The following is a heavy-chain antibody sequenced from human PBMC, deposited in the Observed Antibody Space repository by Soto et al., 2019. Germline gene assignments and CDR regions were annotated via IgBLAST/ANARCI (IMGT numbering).Heavy chain of an antibody. D-gene: IGHD1-7*01. CDR2: INAGNGNT. CDR1: GYTFTSYA. V-gene: IGHV1-3*01. CDR3: AGPPELTRIYYYYGMDV. J-gene: IGHJ6*02. Sequence: ASVKVSCKASGYTFTSYAMHWVRQAPGQRLEWMGWINAGNGNTKYSQKFQGRVTITADESTSTAYMELSSLRSEDTAVYYCAGPPELTRIYYYYGMDVWAQGTTVTVSS.